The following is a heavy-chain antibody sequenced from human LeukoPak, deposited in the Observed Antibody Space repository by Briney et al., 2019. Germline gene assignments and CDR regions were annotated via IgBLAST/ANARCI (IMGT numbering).Heavy chain of an antibody. CDR3: ARWPDHDILTGYED. D-gene: IGHD3-9*01. Sequence: SETLSLTCAVYGGSFSGYYWSWIRQPPGKGLEWIGEINHSGSTNYNPSLKSRVTISVDTSKNQFSLKLSSVTAADTAVYYCARWPDHDILTGYEDWGQGTLVTVSS. CDR1: GGSFSGYY. CDR2: INHSGST. V-gene: IGHV4-34*01. J-gene: IGHJ4*02.